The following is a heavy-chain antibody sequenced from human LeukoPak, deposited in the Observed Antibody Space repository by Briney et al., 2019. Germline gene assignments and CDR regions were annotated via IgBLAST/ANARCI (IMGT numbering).Heavy chain of an antibody. V-gene: IGHV3-23*01. J-gene: IGHJ4*02. D-gene: IGHD3-10*01. CDR2: FSATDGSA. Sequence: GGSLRLSCAASGFTVSSYGMTWVRQAPGKGLEWVSAFSATDGSAQHAESVKGRFTISRDNSNSTLFLQMSSLRAEDTAVYYCAKDRARVTMVRGLITDYWGQGTLVTVSS. CDR3: AKDRARVTMVRGLITDY. CDR1: GFTVSSYG.